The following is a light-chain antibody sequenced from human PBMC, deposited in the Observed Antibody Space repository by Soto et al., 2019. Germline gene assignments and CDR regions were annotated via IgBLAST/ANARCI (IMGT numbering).Light chain of an antibody. J-gene: IGKJ1*01. CDR3: QQYHGWPPT. CDR1: ESVKTN. CDR2: GPS. Sequence: DILMTQSPARLSASQGERATLSCRASESVKTNLAWYQQKPGQAPRLLFYGPSTRAPGIPARFSGSGSGTEFNLTVSSLQSEDCALYFCQQYHGWPPTFGQGTTVEVK. V-gene: IGKV3-15*01.